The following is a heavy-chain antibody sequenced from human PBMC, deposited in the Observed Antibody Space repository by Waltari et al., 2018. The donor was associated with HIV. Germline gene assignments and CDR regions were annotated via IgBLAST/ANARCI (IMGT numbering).Heavy chain of an antibody. D-gene: IGHD3-16*01. Sequence: QVYLEQSGPGLVQPSQTIRLTCVITGDSVSSDSATWNWIRQTPSRGLELLGRTYPKTKSPADYPASVRRRMPITADTDINQYSLYLSSVNSADTAFYFCARNSYGLDCWGQGTHVIVSS. CDR1: GDSVSSDSAT. CDR2: TYPKTKSPA. J-gene: IGHJ4*01. V-gene: IGHV6-1*01. CDR3: ARNSYGLDC.